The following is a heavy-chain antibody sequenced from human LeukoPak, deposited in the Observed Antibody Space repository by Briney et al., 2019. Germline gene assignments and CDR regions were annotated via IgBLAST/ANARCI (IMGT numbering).Heavy chain of an antibody. D-gene: IGHD3-22*01. J-gene: IGHJ4*02. CDR2: ISSSGSTI. Sequence: PGGSLRLSCAASGFTFSSYEMNWVRQAPGKGLEWVSYISSSGSTIYYADSVKGRFTISRDNAKNSLYLQMNSLRAEDTAVYYCASDSSGSYYFDYWGQGTLVTVSS. CDR1: GFTFSSYE. CDR3: ASDSSGSYYFDY. V-gene: IGHV3-48*03.